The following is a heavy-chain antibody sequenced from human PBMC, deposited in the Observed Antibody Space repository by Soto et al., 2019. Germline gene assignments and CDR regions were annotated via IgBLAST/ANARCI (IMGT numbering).Heavy chain of an antibody. V-gene: IGHV4-59*08. J-gene: IGHJ6*02. CDR1: GGSISSYY. D-gene: IGHD3-10*01. Sequence: QVQLQESGPGLVKPSETLSLSCTVSGGSISSYYWSWFRQSPGKRMEWIGYVHHSWGSSYNPSLQSRVAISLDTSKSQFSLKVTSVTATDTAVYYFARQGFGPLHGLVDVWGQGTTVTVSS. CDR3: ARQGFGPLHGLVDV. CDR2: VHHSWGS.